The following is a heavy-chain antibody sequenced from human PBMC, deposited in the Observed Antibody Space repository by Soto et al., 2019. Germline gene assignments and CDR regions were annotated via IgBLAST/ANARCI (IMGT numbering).Heavy chain of an antibody. CDR3: ARDFAGRGPFDP. J-gene: IGHJ5*01. CDR2: ISPINSTT. V-gene: IGHV1-46*01. CDR1: GYAFTSYC. D-gene: IGHD1-26*01. Sequence: ASVKVCCKASGYAFTSYCMHWVRQAPGQGLEWMGIISPINSTTKYAQKFEGRVSMTSDTSPTTVYMELSSLRSADPAFYFCARDFAGRGPFDPWGQGTLVTVSS.